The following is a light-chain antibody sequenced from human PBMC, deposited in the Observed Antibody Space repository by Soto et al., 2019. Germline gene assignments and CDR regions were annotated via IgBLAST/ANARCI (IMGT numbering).Light chain of an antibody. CDR1: QSISSW. CDR2: KAS. Sequence: DIQMTQSPSTLSASVGDRVTLTCRASQSISSWLAWYQQKPGTAPNLLIYKASTLQSGVPSRFSGSGSGTEFTLTISSLQPDDSATYYCQQYNDNWTFGQGTKVDIK. J-gene: IGKJ1*01. CDR3: QQYNDNWT. V-gene: IGKV1-5*03.